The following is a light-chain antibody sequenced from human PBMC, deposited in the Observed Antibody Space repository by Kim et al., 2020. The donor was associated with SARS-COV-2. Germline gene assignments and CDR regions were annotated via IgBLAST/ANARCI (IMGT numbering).Light chain of an antibody. V-gene: IGKV3-15*01. CDR2: GAS. J-gene: IGKJ2*01. CDR3: QQYNRWPPYI. CDR1: QSVGSS. Sequence: VAPVERASLSCRASQSVGSSLAWYRQRPGQAPRLLIYGASTRATGVPARFSGSGSGTEFTLTISSPQSEDFAVYYCQQYNRWPPYIFGQGTKLEI.